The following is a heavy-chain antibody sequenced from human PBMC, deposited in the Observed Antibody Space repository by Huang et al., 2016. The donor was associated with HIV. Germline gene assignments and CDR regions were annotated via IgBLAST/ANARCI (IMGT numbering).Heavy chain of an antibody. D-gene: IGHD3-22*01. J-gene: IGHJ3*02. CDR2: ILPGDSHT. Sequence: EVQLVQSGAEVKKPGESLNISCKGSGYSFTTYWIGWVRQMPGKGLEWMGVILPGDSHTRYSPSVRGQVTISADKSISTAYLQWSSLKASDTAMYYCATQRAFHYDSSGYPYAFDIWGQGTLVTVSS. CDR3: ATQRAFHYDSSGYPYAFDI. V-gene: IGHV5-51*01. CDR1: GYSFTTYW.